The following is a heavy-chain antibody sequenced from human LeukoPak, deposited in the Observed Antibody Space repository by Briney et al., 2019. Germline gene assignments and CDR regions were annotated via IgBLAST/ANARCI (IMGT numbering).Heavy chain of an antibody. CDR1: GGSISSYY. V-gene: IGHV4-59*12. CDR2: IYYSGST. CDR3: ARETQPSYDSSGYGSPNWFDP. J-gene: IGHJ5*02. Sequence: KPSETLSLTCTVSGGSISSYYWSWIRQPPGKGLEWIGYIYYSGSTNYNPSLKSRVTISVDTSKNQFSLKLSSVTAADTAVYYCARETQPSYDSSGYGSPNWFDPWGQGTLVTVSS. D-gene: IGHD3-22*01.